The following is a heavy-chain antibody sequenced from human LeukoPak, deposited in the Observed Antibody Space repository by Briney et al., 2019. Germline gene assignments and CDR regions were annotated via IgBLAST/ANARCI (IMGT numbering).Heavy chain of an antibody. Sequence: SETLSLTCTVSGGSISSYYWSWIRQPPGKGLEWIGYIYYSGSTNYNPSLKSRVTISVDTSKNQFSLKLSSVTAADTAVYYCARVSSYICILFVGTTCGDWFDPWGQGTLVTVSS. CDR2: IYYSGST. CDR1: GGSISSYY. V-gene: IGHV4-59*01. D-gene: IGHD1-7*01. J-gene: IGHJ5*02. CDR3: ARVSSYICILFVGTTCGDWFDP.